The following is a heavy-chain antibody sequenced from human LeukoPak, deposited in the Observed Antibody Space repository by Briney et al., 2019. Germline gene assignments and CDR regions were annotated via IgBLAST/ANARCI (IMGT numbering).Heavy chain of an antibody. J-gene: IGHJ4*02. CDR1: GFTFSSYW. V-gene: IGHV3-7*01. CDR2: IKQDGSEK. Sequence: GGSLRLSCAASGFTFSSYWMSWVRHAPGKGLELVANIKQDGSEKYYVDSVKGRFTTSTDNTKNSLYVQMNSLRAEDTAVYYCARDTAIAPFAYWGQGTLVTVSS. CDR3: ARDTAIAPFAY. D-gene: IGHD3-22*01.